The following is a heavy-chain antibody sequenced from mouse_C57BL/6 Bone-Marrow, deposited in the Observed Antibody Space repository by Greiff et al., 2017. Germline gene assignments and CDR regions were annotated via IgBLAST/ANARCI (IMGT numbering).Heavy chain of an antibody. V-gene: IGHV5-2*01. CDR3: ARQGDYDGSYWYFDV. J-gene: IGHJ1*03. CDR2: INSDGGST. Sequence: EVQLVESGGGLVQPGESLKLSCESNEYEFPSHDMSWVRKTPEKRLELVAAINSDGGSTYYPDTMERRFIISRDNTKKTLYLQMSSLRSEDTALYYCARQGDYDGSYWYFDVWGTGTTVTVSS. D-gene: IGHD1-1*01. CDR1: EYEFPSHD.